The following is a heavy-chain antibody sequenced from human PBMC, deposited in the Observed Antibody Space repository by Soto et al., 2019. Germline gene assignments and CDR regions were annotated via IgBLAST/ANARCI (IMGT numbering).Heavy chain of an antibody. CDR3: ARDRYSYDSRAYQGVDWYFDL. V-gene: IGHV3-33*08. D-gene: IGHD3-22*01. J-gene: IGHJ2*01. Sequence: PGGSLRLSCAASGFTFSSYGMHWVRQAPGKGLEWVAVIWYDGSHESYADSVKGRFAISRDNSKNTLYLQMNSLRAEDTAVYYCARDRYSYDSRAYQGVDWYFDLWGRGTLVTVSS. CDR2: IWYDGSHE. CDR1: GFTFSSYG.